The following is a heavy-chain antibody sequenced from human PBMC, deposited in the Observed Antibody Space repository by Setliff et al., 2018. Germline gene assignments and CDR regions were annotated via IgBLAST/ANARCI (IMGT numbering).Heavy chain of an antibody. CDR1: GGSISSSSYY. J-gene: IGHJ4*02. V-gene: IGHV4-39*01. CDR2: IYYSGST. Sequence: SETLSLTCTVSGGSISSSSYYWGWIRQPPGKGLEWIGSIYYSGSTYYNPSLKSRVTISVDTSKNQFSLKLSSVTTADTAVYYCARVYSGYDPNHYFDYWGQGTLVTVSS. CDR3: ARVYSGYDPNHYFDY. D-gene: IGHD5-12*01.